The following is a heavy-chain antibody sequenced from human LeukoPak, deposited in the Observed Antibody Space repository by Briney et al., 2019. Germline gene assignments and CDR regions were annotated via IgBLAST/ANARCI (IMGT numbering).Heavy chain of an antibody. CDR3: ANRATVRFLEWYIPPYDY. CDR2: ISSNGGST. CDR1: GFTFSSYA. Sequence: PGGSLRLSCAASGFTFSSYAMHWVRQAPGKGLEYVSAISSNGGSTYYANSVKGRFTISRDNSKNTLYLQMGSLRAEDTAVYYCANRATVRFLEWYIPPYDYWGQGTLVTVSS. V-gene: IGHV3-64*01. J-gene: IGHJ4*02. D-gene: IGHD3-3*01.